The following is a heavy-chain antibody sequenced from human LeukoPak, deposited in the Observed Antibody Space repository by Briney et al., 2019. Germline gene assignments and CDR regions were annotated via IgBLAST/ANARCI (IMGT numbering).Heavy chain of an antibody. CDR3: ASAAAYYYYEYMEV. J-gene: IGHJ6*03. D-gene: IGHD6-13*01. V-gene: IGHV3-20*04. CDR1: GFTFEADG. CDR2: INWNGDST. Sequence: GGSLRLSCAASGFTFEADGMSWVRQAPGKGREWVSDINWNGDSTGYADSVKGRFTISRDNAKNALYLQMNSLRAEDTALYYCASAAAYYYYEYMEVWGKGTTVIVSS.